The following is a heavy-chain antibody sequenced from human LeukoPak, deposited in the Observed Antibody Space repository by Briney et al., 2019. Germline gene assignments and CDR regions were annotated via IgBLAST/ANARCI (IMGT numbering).Heavy chain of an antibody. CDR3: ASINTHKYSYGYTFDY. CDR1: GGSISSYY. V-gene: IGHV4-59*01. D-gene: IGHD5-18*01. CDR2: IYYSGST. J-gene: IGHJ4*02. Sequence: SETLSLTCTVSGGSISSYYWSWIRQPPGKGLEWIGYIYYSGSTNYNPSLKSRVTISVDTSKNQFSLKLSSVTAADTAVYYCASINTHKYSYGYTFDYWGQGTLVTVSS.